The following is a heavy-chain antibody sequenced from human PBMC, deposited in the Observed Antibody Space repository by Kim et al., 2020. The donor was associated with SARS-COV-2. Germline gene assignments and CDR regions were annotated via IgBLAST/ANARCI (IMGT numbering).Heavy chain of an antibody. D-gene: IGHD2-15*01. CDR1: GFVFSSYG. CDR3: AREDYGGNPDYFYGMDV. V-gene: IGHV3-33*01. CDR2: IWYDGSGK. J-gene: IGHJ6*02. Sequence: GGSLRLSCAASGFVFSSYGMHWVRQAPGKGLEWVAVIWYDGSGKYYSDSVKGRFTISRDNPKNTLFQQMNSVRAEDTAVYYCAREDYGGNPDYFYGMDVWGQGTTVTVSS.